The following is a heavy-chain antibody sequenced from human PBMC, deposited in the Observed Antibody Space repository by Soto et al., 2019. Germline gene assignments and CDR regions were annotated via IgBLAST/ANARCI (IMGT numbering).Heavy chain of an antibody. CDR3: ARGGHYILRFLEWSPSGYYYYYGMDV. CDR1: RGYVNTFH. J-gene: IGHJ6*02. Sequence: PSETLSLTCTVSRGYVNTFHWSWVRQPAGKGLEWIGRIFPNGNTDYNPSLKSRVTISVDTSKNQFSLKLSSVTAADTAVYYCARGGHYILRFLEWSPSGYYYYYGMDVWGQGTTVTVSS. D-gene: IGHD3-3*01. CDR2: IFPNGNT. V-gene: IGHV4-4*07.